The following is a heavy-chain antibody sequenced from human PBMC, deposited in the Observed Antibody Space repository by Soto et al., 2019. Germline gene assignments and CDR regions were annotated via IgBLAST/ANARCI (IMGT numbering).Heavy chain of an antibody. CDR3: ASDLGDSGAFHI. J-gene: IGHJ3*02. Sequence: TLSLTCSVSGGSITSGTYYWSWIRQHPGKGLEWIGYIHYSGSTYYNPSLKSRVAISLDTSKNQFSLKLSSVTAADTAVYYCASDLGDSGAFHIWGQGTMVTVS. CDR2: IHYSGST. V-gene: IGHV4-31*03. CDR1: GGSITSGTYY. D-gene: IGHD4-17*01.